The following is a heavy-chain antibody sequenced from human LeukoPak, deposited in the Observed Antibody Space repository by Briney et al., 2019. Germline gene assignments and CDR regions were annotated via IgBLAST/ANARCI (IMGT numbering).Heavy chain of an antibody. V-gene: IGHV3-53*01. J-gene: IGHJ4*02. Sequence: GGSLRLSCAASGFIVSSNYMSWVRQAPGKGLEWVSVIYSGGSTYYADSVKGRFTISRDNSKNTLYLQMNSLRAEDTAVYYCAREGGDGYSFDYWGQGTLVTVSS. CDR1: GFIVSSNY. D-gene: IGHD5-24*01. CDR3: AREGGDGYSFDY. CDR2: IYSGGST.